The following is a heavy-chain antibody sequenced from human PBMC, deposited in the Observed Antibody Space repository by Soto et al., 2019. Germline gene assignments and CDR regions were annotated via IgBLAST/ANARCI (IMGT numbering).Heavy chain of an antibody. CDR2: IYHGGDA. CDR3: ARGEAYCSGGTCYYRFDP. Sequence: QLQLQESGSGLVKPPQTRSLTCAVSGGSISSDGYSWSWIRQPPGKGLEWLGYIYHGGDAYYNPSLKSRVTISVDRSKNQFSLNLSSVTAADTAMYYCARGEAYCSGGTCYYRFDPWGQGTLVTVSS. D-gene: IGHD2-15*01. J-gene: IGHJ5*02. V-gene: IGHV4-30-2*01. CDR1: GGSISSDGYS.